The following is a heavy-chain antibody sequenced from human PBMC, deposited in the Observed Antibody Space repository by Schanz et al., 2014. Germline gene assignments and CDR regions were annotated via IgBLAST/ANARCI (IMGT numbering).Heavy chain of an antibody. Sequence: QVQLVQSGSELKKPGASVKVSCESSAYRFTSYAIHWVRQAPGQGLEWMGGVILMLGITNYAERFQGRVTITADTSTAYMELSSLRSDDTALYYCARDRQNIASPATGFDSWGQGTLVTVSS. CDR1: AYRFTSYA. V-gene: IGHV1-69*10. CDR2: VILMLGIT. J-gene: IGHJ4*02. CDR3: ARDRQNIASPATGFDS. D-gene: IGHD6-13*01.